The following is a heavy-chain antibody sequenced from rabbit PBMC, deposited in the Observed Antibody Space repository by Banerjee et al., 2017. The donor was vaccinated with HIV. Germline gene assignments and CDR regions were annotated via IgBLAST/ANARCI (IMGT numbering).Heavy chain of an antibody. CDR2: IDPVFRST. D-gene: IGHD2-1*01. Sequence: QELVESGGGLVQPGKSLQLSCKASGFDFISYYMSWVRQAPGKGLEWIGYIDPVFRSTYYASWVNGRFTISSHNAQNTLYLQLNSLTAADTATYFCVSYDDYGDRNLWGQGTLVTVS. CDR3: VSYDDYGDRNL. V-gene: IGHV1S7*01. CDR1: GFDFISYY. J-gene: IGHJ4*01.